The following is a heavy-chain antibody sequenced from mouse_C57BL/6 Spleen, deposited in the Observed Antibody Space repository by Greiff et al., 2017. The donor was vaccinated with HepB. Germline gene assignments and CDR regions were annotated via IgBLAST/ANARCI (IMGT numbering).Heavy chain of an antibody. CDR3: YCYCSSYGFAY. D-gene: IGHD1-1*01. J-gene: IGHJ3*01. CDR2: ILPGSGST. Sequence: QVQLQQSGAELMKPGASVKLSCKATGYTFTGYWIEWVKQRPGHGLEWLGEILPGSGSTNYTAKLKGKATITADTSSHTAHMQLSSLTTEDAAIYYCYCYCSSYGFAYWGQGTLVTVSA. CDR1: GYTFTGYW. V-gene: IGHV1-9*01.